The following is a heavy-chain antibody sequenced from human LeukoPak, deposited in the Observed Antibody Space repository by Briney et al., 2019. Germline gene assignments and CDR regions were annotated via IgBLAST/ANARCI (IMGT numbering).Heavy chain of an antibody. CDR3: ARARGRYFDWFDY. V-gene: IGHV3-33*01. D-gene: IGHD3-9*01. Sequence: PGGPLRLSCAASGFTFSSYGMHWVRQAPGKGLEWVAVIWFDGSNKYYADSVKGRFTISRDNSKNTLYLQMNSLRAEDTAVYYCARARGRYFDWFDYWGQGTLVTVST. CDR2: IWFDGSNK. J-gene: IGHJ5*01. CDR1: GFTFSSYG.